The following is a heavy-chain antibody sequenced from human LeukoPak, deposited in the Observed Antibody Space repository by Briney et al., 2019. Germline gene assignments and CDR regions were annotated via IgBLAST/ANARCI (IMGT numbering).Heavy chain of an antibody. Sequence: PSETLSLTCTVSGGSISSSSYYWGWIRQPPGKGLEWIGSIYYSGSTYYNPSLKSRVTISVDTSKNQFSLKLSSVTAADTAVYYCARDVTLGYSSSWTLYNWFDPWGQGTLVTVSS. D-gene: IGHD6-13*01. CDR1: GGSISSSSYY. CDR2: IYYSGST. CDR3: ARDVTLGYSSSWTLYNWFDP. V-gene: IGHV4-39*07. J-gene: IGHJ5*02.